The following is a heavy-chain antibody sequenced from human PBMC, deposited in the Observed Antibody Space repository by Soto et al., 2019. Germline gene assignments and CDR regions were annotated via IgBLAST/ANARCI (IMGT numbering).Heavy chain of an antibody. CDR1: GFTFSSYW. V-gene: IGHV3-74*01. CDR2: INSDGGST. Sequence: PGGSLRLFCAASGFTFSSYWMHWVRQAPGKGLVWVSRINSDGGSTSYADSVKGRFTISRENAKNTLYLQMNSLRAEDTAVYYCALGYDILTGDLPQAFDILGQGTMFTVSS. CDR3: ALGYDILTGDLPQAFDI. J-gene: IGHJ3*02. D-gene: IGHD3-9*01.